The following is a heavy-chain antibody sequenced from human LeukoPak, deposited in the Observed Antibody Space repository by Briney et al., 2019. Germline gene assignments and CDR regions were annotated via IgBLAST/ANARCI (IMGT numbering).Heavy chain of an antibody. CDR2: ISSIGST. CDR1: GGSISSHY. Sequence: PSETLSLTCTVSGGSISSHYWSWIRQPPGKGLEWIGYISSIGSTNYNPSLKSRVTISVDTPQNQFSLKLTSVTAADTAVYFCARDPTTVTKGLDIWGQGTMVTVSS. J-gene: IGHJ3*02. V-gene: IGHV4-59*11. D-gene: IGHD4-17*01. CDR3: ARDPTTVTKGLDI.